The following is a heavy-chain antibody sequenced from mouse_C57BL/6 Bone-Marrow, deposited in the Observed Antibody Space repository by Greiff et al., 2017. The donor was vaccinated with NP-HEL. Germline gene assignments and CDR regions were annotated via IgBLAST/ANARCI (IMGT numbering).Heavy chain of an antibody. J-gene: IGHJ2*01. CDR1: GYTFTSYW. V-gene: IGHV1-69*01. D-gene: IGHD1-1*01. Sequence: QVQLQQPGAELVMPGASVKLSCKASGYTFTSYWMHWVKQRPGQGLEWIGEIDPSDSYTNYNQKFKGKSTLTVDKSSSTAYMQLSSLTSEDSAVYYCARGARIYYYGSTPFSYWGQGTTLTVSS. CDR3: ARGARIYYYGSTPFSY. CDR2: IDPSDSYT.